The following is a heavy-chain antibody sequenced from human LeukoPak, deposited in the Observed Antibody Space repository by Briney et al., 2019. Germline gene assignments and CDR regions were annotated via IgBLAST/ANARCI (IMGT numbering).Heavy chain of an antibody. V-gene: IGHV3-23*01. CDR3: AKEKETTAPYNWFDP. Sequence: GGSLRLSCAASGFTFSDYAMSWVRQAPGKGLEWVSTISGTGGCTYYADSVKGRFTISRDNSKNTLSLQMSSLRAEDTAVYYCAKEKETTAPYNWFDPWGQGALVTVSS. CDR1: GFTFSDYA. D-gene: IGHD4-11*01. J-gene: IGHJ5*02. CDR2: ISGTGGCT.